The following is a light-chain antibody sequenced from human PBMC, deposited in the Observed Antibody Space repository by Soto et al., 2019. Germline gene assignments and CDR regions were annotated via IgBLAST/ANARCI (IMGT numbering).Light chain of an antibody. CDR1: QGISSY. J-gene: IGKJ3*01. CDR3: QQLNSYPLT. V-gene: IGKV1-9*01. Sequence: DIQLTQSPSFLSASVGDRVTITCRASQGISSYLAWYQQKPGKAPKLLIYAASTLQCGVPSRFSGSGSGTEFTLTSSSLQPEDFATYSCQQLNSYPLTFGPGTKVDIK. CDR2: AAS.